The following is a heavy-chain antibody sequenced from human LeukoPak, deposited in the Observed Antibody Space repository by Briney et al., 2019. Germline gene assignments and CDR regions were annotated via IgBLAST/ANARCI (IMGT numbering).Heavy chain of an antibody. CDR3: VRSPPGSGNWDS. CDR2: ISSSDDI. Sequence: GGSLRLSCAASGFTFSSYSFNWVRQAPGKRLEWVSCISSSDDIIYADSVKGRFTISRDNAKNSLYLQMNSLRAEDTAVYYCVRSPPGSGNWDSWGQGTLVTVSS. V-gene: IGHV3-21*01. CDR1: GFTFSSYS. J-gene: IGHJ4*02. D-gene: IGHD6-25*01.